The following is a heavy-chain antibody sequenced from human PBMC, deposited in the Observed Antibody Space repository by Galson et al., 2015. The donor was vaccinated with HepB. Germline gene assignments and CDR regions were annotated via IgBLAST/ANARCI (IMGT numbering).Heavy chain of an antibody. V-gene: IGHV2-5*01. Sequence: PALVKPTQTLTLTCTFSGFSLSTSGVGVGWIRQPPGKALEWLALIYWNDDKRYSPSLKSRLTITKDTSKNQAVLTMTNMDPVDTATYYCALSLLGAYDSSGYHLEGGLDYWGQGTLVTVSS. CDR1: GFSLSTSGVG. J-gene: IGHJ4*02. CDR3: ALSLLGAYDSSGYHLEGGLDY. CDR2: IYWNDDK. D-gene: IGHD3-22*01.